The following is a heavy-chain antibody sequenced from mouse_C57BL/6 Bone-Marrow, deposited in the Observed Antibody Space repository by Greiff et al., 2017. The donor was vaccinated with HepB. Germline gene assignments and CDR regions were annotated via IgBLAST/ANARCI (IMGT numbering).Heavy chain of an antibody. V-gene: IGHV1-82*01. CDR2: IYPGDGDT. J-gene: IGHJ2*01. Sequence: QVQLQQSGPELVKPGASVKISCKASGYAFSSSWMNWVKQRPGKGLEWIGRIYPGDGDTNYNGKFKGNATLTADKSSSTAYLQLSILTSEDSAVYFCAVLLWYYFDYWGQGTTLTVSS. CDR3: AVLLWYYFDY. CDR1: GYAFSSSW. D-gene: IGHD2-1*01.